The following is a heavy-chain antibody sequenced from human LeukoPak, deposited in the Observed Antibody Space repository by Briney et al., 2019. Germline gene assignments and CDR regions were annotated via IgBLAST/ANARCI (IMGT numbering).Heavy chain of an antibody. V-gene: IGHV4-39*01. CDR2: INYSGTT. CDR3: ARLPIVVVPSTSFDI. Sequence: SQTLSLTCTVSGGSISSSSYYWGWIRQPPGKGLQWIGSINYSGTTYYNPSLKSRVTISVDTSKNQFSLKLSSVTAADTAVYYCARLPIVVVPSTSFDIWGQGTMVTVSS. J-gene: IGHJ3*02. D-gene: IGHD2-2*01. CDR1: GGSISSSSYY.